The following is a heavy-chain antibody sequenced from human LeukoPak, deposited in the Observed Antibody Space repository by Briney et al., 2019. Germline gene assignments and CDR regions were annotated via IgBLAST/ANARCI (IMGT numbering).Heavy chain of an antibody. V-gene: IGHV4-59*01. CDR1: GGSISSYY. D-gene: IGHD5-18*01. J-gene: IGHJ4*02. CDR3: ARAGGGDTAMVTDY. Sequence: SETLSLTCTVSGGSISSYYWSWIRQPPGKGLEWIGYTYYSGSTNYNPSLKSRVTISVDTSKNQFSLKLSSVTAADTAVYYCARAGGGDTAMVTDYWGQGTLVTVSS. CDR2: TYYSGST.